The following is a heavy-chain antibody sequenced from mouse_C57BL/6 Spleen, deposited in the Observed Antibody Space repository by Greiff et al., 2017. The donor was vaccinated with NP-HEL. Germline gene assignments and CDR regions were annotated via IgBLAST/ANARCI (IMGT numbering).Heavy chain of an antibody. J-gene: IGHJ4*01. Sequence: VQLKESVAELVRPGASVKLSCTASGFNIKNTYMHWVKQRPEQGLEWIGRIDPANGNTKYAPKFQGKATITADTSSNTAYLPLSSLTSEDTDIYYCARGALDGNPLAMDYWGQGTSVTVSS. V-gene: IGHV14-3*01. CDR2: IDPANGNT. D-gene: IGHD2-1*01. CDR3: ARGALDGNPLAMDY. CDR1: GFNIKNTY.